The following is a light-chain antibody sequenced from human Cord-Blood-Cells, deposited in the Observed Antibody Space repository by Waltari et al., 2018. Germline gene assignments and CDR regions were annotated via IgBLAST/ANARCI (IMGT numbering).Light chain of an antibody. CDR3: QQYNSYSGT. CDR1: QSISSW. Sequence: IQITLSPSPLSASVGDTVTITCGASQSISSWLAWYQQKPGKAPKLLIYDASSLESGVPSRFSGSGSGTEFTLTISSLQPDDFATYYCQQYNSYSGTFGQGTKLEIK. CDR2: DAS. J-gene: IGKJ2*01. V-gene: IGKV1-5*01.